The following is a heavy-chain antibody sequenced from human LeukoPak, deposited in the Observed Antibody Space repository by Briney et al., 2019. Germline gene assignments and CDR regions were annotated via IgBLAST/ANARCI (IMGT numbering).Heavy chain of an antibody. J-gene: IGHJ4*02. CDR2: IHHSGST. Sequence: SETLSLTCTVSGGSIRSYYWSWIRQPPGKGLEWIGYIHHSGSTSYNPSLKSRVTISIDTSKNQFSLKLSSVIAADTAVYFCAREMRYDSFDSWGQGTLVTVSS. D-gene: IGHD5-12*01. CDR3: AREMRYDSFDS. CDR1: GGSIRSYY. V-gene: IGHV4-59*01.